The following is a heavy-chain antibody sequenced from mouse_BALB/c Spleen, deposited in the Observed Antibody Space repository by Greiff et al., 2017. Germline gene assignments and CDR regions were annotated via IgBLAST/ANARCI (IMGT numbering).Heavy chain of an antibody. D-gene: IGHD1-1*01. CDR1: GYTFTSYT. V-gene: IGHV1-4*01. CDR3: ARWYYYGSGWFAY. CDR2: INPSSGYT. Sequence: LMESGAELARPGASVKMSCKASGYTFTSYTMHWVKQRPGQGLEWIGYINPSSGYTNYNQKFKDKATLTADKSSSTAYMQLSSLTSEDSAVYYCARWYYYGSGWFAYWGQGTLVTVSA. J-gene: IGHJ3*01.